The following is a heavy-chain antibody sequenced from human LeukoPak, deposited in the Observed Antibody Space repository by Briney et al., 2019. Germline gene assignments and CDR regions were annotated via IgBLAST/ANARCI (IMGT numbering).Heavy chain of an antibody. Sequence: SETLSLTCTVTSGSISGHYWSWIRQPAGKEMQWIGRIYTSGATNYNPSLKSRVTMSIDTSKKEFTLKLTSVTAADTAVYYCARGTRIAAYFDYWGQGTLVTVSS. CDR2: IYTSGAT. V-gene: IGHV4-4*07. J-gene: IGHJ4*02. D-gene: IGHD6-6*01. CDR3: ARGTRIAAYFDY. CDR1: SGSISGHY.